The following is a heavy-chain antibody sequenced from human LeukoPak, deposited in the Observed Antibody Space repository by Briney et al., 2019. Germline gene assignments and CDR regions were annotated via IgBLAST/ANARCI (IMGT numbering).Heavy chain of an antibody. V-gene: IGHV1-18*01. J-gene: IGHJ4*02. CDR3: ARPVLWFGELYYFDY. Sequence: ASVKVSCKASGYTFTSYGISWVRQAPGQGLEWMGWISAYNGNTNYAQKLQGRVTMTTDTSTSTAYMELRSLRSDDTAVYYCARPVLWFGELYYFDYWGQGTLVTVSS. D-gene: IGHD3-10*01. CDR2: ISAYNGNT. CDR1: GYTFTSYG.